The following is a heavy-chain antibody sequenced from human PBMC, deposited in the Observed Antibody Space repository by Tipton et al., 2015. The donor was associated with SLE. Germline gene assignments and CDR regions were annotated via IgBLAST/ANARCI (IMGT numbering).Heavy chain of an antibody. CDR1: GGSISNHF. Sequence: TLSLTCTVSGGSISNHFWNWIRQPPGKGLEWIGCLYNSGNTAYNPSFKSRVTISVHTSKDQLSLQLNSVTAADTAVYYCARETGTSYGMDVWGPGTTVTVSS. CDR3: ARETGTSYGMDV. V-gene: IGHV4-59*11. D-gene: IGHD1-7*01. J-gene: IGHJ6*02. CDR2: LYNSGNT.